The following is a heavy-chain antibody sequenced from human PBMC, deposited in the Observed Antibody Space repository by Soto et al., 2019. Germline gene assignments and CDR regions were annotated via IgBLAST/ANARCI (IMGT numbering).Heavy chain of an antibody. CDR1: GIEFSNYA. Sequence: GGSLRLSCVASGIEFSNYAMSWVRQAPGKGLEWVSISSASGRSRYHADSVKGRFTTSRDNSKNTLYLHMTNLRAEDTAVYYCAKDGNWLDVYFDVWGQGTPVTVSS. CDR2: SSASGRSR. D-gene: IGHD6-19*01. CDR3: AKDGNWLDVYFDV. J-gene: IGHJ4*02. V-gene: IGHV3-23*01.